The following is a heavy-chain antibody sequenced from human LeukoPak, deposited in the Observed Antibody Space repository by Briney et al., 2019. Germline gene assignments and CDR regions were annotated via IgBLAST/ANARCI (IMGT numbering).Heavy chain of an antibody. D-gene: IGHD3-16*01. J-gene: IGHJ4*02. CDR2: IYSGDNT. CDR3: AGRRVLDASFDY. CDR1: GFTVSNNY. Sequence: GGSLRLSCAASGFTVSNNYMSWVRQAPGKGLEWVTVIYSGDNTYYVESVKGRFTISRDNSKNTLFLQMNRLRAEDTAVYYCAGRRVLDASFDYWGQGTLVTVSS. V-gene: IGHV3-66*02.